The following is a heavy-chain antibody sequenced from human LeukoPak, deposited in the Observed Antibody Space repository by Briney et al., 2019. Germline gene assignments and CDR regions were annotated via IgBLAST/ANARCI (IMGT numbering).Heavy chain of an antibody. Sequence: GGSLRLSCTAAGFIFSTYWMHWVRQAPGKGLVWVSRINSVGSSTNYADSVKGRFTISRDNAKNMLYLQMNSLRAEDTAVYYCARVKVSVVAPERDSASYRSDAFDIWRQGTMVTVSS. J-gene: IGHJ3*02. CDR2: INSVGSST. V-gene: IGHV3-74*01. CDR3: ARVKVSVVAPERDSASYRSDAFDI. D-gene: IGHD3-16*02. CDR1: GFIFSTYW.